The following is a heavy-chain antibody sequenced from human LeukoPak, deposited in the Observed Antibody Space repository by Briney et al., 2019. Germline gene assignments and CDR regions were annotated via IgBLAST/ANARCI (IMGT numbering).Heavy chain of an antibody. CDR1: GYTFASYD. CDR3: ATDHSMANTAWWFDP. Sequence: ASVKVSCKASGYTFASYDINWVRQATGQGLEWMGWINPNSGNTGYAQKFQGRVTMTRDTSTSTVYMELSSLRSEDTAFYYCATDHSMANTAWWFDPWGQGTLVTVSS. J-gene: IGHJ5*02. CDR2: INPNSGNT. V-gene: IGHV1-8*01. D-gene: IGHD5-24*01.